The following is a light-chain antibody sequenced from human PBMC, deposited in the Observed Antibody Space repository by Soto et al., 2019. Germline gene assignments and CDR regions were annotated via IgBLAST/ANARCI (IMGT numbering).Light chain of an antibody. CDR1: QSVSSSY. J-gene: IGKJ1*01. CDR2: GAS. V-gene: IGKV3-20*01. CDR3: QQYGSSPPT. Sequence: EIVLTQSPGTLSLSPGERATLSCRPSQSVSSSYLAWHQQKPGQAPRLLIYGASSRATGIPDRFSGSGSGTDFTLTISRLEPEDFAVYYCQQYGSSPPTFGQGTKVDIK.